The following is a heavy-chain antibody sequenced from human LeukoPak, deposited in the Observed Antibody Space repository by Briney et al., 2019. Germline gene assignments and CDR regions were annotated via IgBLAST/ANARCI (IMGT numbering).Heavy chain of an antibody. CDR3: ARHRIVAAVGAFDY. J-gene: IGHJ4*02. V-gene: IGHV4-59*08. D-gene: IGHD6-13*01. Sequence: SETLSLTCTVSGGSISSYYWSWIREPPGKGLEWIGFIHYSGSTNYNPSLKSRVTMSVDTSRNQFSLKLSSVTAADTAVYYCARHRIVAAVGAFDYWGQGTLVTVSS. CDR1: GGSISSYY. CDR2: IHYSGST.